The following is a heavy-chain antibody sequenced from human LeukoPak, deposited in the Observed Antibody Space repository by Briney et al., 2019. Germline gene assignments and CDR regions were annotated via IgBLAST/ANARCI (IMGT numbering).Heavy chain of an antibody. Sequence: SSETLSLTCTVSGGSISSGGYYCNWIRQHPGKGLEWIGYIYYSGSTYYNPSLKSRVTISVDTSKNQFSLKLSSVTAADTAVYYCVRFREVTIGISYYALDVWGQGTTVTVSS. J-gene: IGHJ6*02. D-gene: IGHD3-9*01. V-gene: IGHV4-31*03. CDR2: IYYSGST. CDR1: GGSISSGGYY. CDR3: VRFREVTIGISYYALDV.